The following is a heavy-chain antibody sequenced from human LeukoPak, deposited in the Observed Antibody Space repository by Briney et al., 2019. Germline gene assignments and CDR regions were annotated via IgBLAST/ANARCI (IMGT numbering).Heavy chain of an antibody. D-gene: IGHD4-17*01. CDR2: ISGSGGST. J-gene: IGHJ5*02. V-gene: IGHV3-23*01. CDR3: AKYYGDYGWLDP. Sequence: PGGSLRLSCAASGFTFRSYAMSWVRQAPGKGLEWVSAISGSGGSTYYADSVKGRFTISRDNSKNTLYLQMNSLRAEDTAVYYCAKYYGDYGWLDPWGQGTLVTVSS. CDR1: GFTFRSYA.